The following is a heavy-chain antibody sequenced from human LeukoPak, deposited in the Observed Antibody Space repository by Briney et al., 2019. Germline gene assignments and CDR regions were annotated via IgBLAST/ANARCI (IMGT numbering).Heavy chain of an antibody. Sequence: VASVKVSCKASGGTFSSYTINWVRQAPGQGLEWMGWVGITDGRTNYAQKFQGRVTLTTDTSTRTAYMEVRNLTSDDTAVYYCARENYYVSGPIDFWGQGTLVTVSS. CDR3: ARENYYVSGPIDF. V-gene: IGHV1-18*01. CDR2: VGITDGRT. J-gene: IGHJ4*02. D-gene: IGHD3-10*01. CDR1: GGTFSSYT.